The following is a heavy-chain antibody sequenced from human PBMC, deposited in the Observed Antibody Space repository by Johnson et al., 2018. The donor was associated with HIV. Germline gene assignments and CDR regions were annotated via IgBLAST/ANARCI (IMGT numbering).Heavy chain of an antibody. CDR2: ISYDGSNQ. J-gene: IGHJ3*02. CDR3: ARDFQDPLLLREVGGALDI. Sequence: QVQLVESGGGVVQPGRSLRLSCTASGFTFSNYAIHWVRQAPGKGLEWVTVISYDGSNQYYADSVKGQFTISRDNSKNTLYLQMYSLRAEDTAVYYCARDFQDPLLLREVGGALDIWGQGTMVTVSS. V-gene: IGHV3-30*04. D-gene: IGHD3-10*01. CDR1: GFTFSNYA.